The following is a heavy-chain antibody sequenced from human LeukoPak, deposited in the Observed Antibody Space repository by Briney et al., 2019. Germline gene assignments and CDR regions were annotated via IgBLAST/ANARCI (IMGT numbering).Heavy chain of an antibody. CDR3: AKSALLPGIAAAGDDFDI. Sequence: GGSLRLSCAASGFTFSSYGMHWVRQAPGKGLEWVAFIRYDGSNRYYADSVKGRYTISRDNSKNTLYLQMNSLRAEDTAVYYCAKSALLPGIAAAGDDFDIWGTGTMVTVSS. J-gene: IGHJ3*02. CDR2: IRYDGSNR. CDR1: GFTFSSYG. D-gene: IGHD6-13*01. V-gene: IGHV3-30*02.